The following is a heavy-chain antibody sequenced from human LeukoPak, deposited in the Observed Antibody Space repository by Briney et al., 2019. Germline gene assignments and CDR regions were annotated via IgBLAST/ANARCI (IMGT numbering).Heavy chain of an antibody. CDR3: ARDDPGGYDSSGYYPPYYGMDV. Sequence: GGSLRLSCAASGFTVSSNYMSWVRQAPGKGLEWVSVIYSGGSAYYADSVKGRFTISRDNSKNTLYLQMNSLRAEDTAVYYCARDDPGGYDSSGYYPPYYGMDVWGQGTTVTVSS. CDR1: GFTVSSNY. D-gene: IGHD3-22*01. J-gene: IGHJ6*02. CDR2: IYSGGSA. V-gene: IGHV3-53*01.